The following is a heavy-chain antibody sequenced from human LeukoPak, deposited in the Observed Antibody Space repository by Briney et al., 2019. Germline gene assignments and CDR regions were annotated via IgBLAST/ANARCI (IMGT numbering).Heavy chain of an antibody. Sequence: ASVKVSCKASKYTFSGYYIHWVRQAPGQGLEWMGWINPNSGGTNYAQKFQGRVTMTRDTSISTAYMELSRLRSDDTAVYYCARDLEGWLLNPVNWFDPWGQGTLVTVSS. J-gene: IGHJ5*02. CDR2: INPNSGGT. CDR1: KYTFSGYY. CDR3: ARDLEGWLLNPVNWFDP. D-gene: IGHD5-12*01. V-gene: IGHV1-2*02.